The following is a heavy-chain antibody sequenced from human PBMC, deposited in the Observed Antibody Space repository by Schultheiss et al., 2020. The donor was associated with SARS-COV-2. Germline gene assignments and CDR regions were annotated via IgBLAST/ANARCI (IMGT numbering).Heavy chain of an antibody. CDR1: GYSIGSGYY. D-gene: IGHD2-21*01. V-gene: IGHV4-38-2*01. Sequence: SQTLSLTCAVSGYSIGSGYYWGWIRQPPGKGLEWIGSIYHSGSTYYNPSLKSRVTISVDTSKNQFSLKVDSVTAADTAMYFCARVGRIGSGGDRPGALDNWGQGTLVTVSS. J-gene: IGHJ4*02. CDR2: IYHSGST. CDR3: ARVGRIGSGGDRPGALDN.